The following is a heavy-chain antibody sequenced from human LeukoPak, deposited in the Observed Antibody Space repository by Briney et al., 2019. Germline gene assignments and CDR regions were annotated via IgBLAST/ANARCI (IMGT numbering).Heavy chain of an antibody. D-gene: IGHD3-22*01. V-gene: IGHV4-34*01. CDR3: ARGPSERYYESSGYYYFDY. CDR1: GGSFSGYY. CDR2: INHSGGT. Sequence: SQTLSLTCAVYGGSFSGYYWTWIRQPPGKGLEWLGEINHSGGTNYNPSLKSRVTISVDTAKNQFSLKLSSLTAADTAVYYCARGPSERYYESSGYYYFDYWGQGTLVTVSS. J-gene: IGHJ4*02.